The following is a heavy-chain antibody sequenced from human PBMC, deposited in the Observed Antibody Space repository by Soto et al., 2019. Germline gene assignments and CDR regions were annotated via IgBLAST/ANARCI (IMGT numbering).Heavy chain of an antibody. CDR1: GGSLTNYG. CDR2: IIPVFGTA. Sequence: QVQLVQSGAEVKKPGSSVKVSCKASGGSLTNYGVSWVRQAPGQGLEWMGGIIPVFGTANYAQKFQGRVTIAAAEETAVYYCARGDATKLGVTNYYGMDVWGQGTTVTVSS. J-gene: IGHJ6*02. D-gene: IGHD3-10*01. CDR3: MDV. V-gene: IGHV1-69*19.